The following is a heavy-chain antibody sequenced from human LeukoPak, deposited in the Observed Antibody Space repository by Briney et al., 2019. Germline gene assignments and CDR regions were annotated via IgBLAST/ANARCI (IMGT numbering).Heavy chain of an antibody. CDR1: GFTFSSYA. J-gene: IGHJ4*02. V-gene: IGHV3-53*01. D-gene: IGHD1-1*01. CDR2: IYGGGNT. CDR3: ARDDNWNDGRGLDD. Sequence: GGSLRLSCAASGFTFSSYAMHWVRQAPGKGLEWVSIIYGGGNTYYAGSVMGRFIISRDSSKNTLYLQMSSLRVEDTAVYYCARDDNWNDGRGLDDWGQGTLVTVSS.